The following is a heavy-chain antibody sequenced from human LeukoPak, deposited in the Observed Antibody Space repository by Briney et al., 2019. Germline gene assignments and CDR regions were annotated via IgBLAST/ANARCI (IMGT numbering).Heavy chain of an antibody. D-gene: IGHD3-22*01. CDR3: ARASYYYDTTGLGAVDI. CDR2: INWNSDNI. V-gene: IGHV3-9*01. Sequence: PGRSLRFSCAASGFTFNDHAMYWVRQAPGKGLEWVSGINWNSDNIGYADSVKGRFAISRDDAKNSLFLQMNSLRAEDTALYYCARASYYYDTTGLGAVDIWGQGTLVTVSS. J-gene: IGHJ3*02. CDR1: GFTFNDHA.